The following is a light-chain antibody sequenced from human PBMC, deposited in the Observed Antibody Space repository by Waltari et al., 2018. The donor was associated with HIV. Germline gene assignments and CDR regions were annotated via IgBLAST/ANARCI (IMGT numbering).Light chain of an antibody. Sequence: DIVMTQTPLSLSVTPGQPASISCTASQSLLHNDGRTYLYWILQKPGQPPQVLIYEVSNLFSGVPVRFTGSGSGTNFTLKVSRVEAEDVGLYYCMQSMQLPLTFGGGTKVEIK. J-gene: IGKJ4*01. CDR2: EVS. CDR1: QSLLHNDGRTY. V-gene: IGKV2D-29*01. CDR3: MQSMQLPLT.